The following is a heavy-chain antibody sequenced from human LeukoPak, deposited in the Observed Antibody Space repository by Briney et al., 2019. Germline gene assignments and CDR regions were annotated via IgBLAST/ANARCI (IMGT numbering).Heavy chain of an antibody. V-gene: IGHV3-7*01. CDR1: GFTFSNYW. CDR2: INHDGSAK. D-gene: IGHD1-26*01. CDR3: AKMYGGTYIGN. J-gene: IGHJ4*02. Sequence: GGSLRLSCAASGFTFSNYWMSWVRQAPGKGLECVANINHDGSAKYYMDSVKGRFTISRDDAKNSLYLQINSLRAEDTAVYYCAKMYGGTYIGNWGQGTLVTVSA.